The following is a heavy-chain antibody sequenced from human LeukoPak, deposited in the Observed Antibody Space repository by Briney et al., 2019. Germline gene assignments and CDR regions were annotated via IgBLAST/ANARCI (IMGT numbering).Heavy chain of an antibody. D-gene: IGHD5-18*01. CDR2: IYYSGAA. CDR3: ARIRGGYPYDFDY. V-gene: IGHV4-59*11. CDR1: GGSISSHD. Sequence: SETLSLTCTVSGGSISSHDWSWIRQPPGKGLEWIGHIYYSGAANYNPSLTSRVTISVDSSQNHFSLTLISVADADTAVYYCARIRGGYPYDFDYWGQGTLVTVSS. J-gene: IGHJ4*02.